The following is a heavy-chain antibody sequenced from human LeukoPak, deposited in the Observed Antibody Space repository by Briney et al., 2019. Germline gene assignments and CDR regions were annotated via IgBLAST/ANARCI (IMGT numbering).Heavy chain of an antibody. D-gene: IGHD1-26*01. Sequence: SQTLSLTCTVSGGSISSGTYYWSWIRQPAGKGLEWIGRMDISGTTNYNASLKSRVTISVDTSKNQFSLRLNSVTAADTAVYYCARGRSGSYYFDYWGQGTLVTVSS. CDR1: GGSISSGTYY. CDR2: MDISGTT. J-gene: IGHJ4*02. V-gene: IGHV4-61*02. CDR3: ARGRSGSYYFDY.